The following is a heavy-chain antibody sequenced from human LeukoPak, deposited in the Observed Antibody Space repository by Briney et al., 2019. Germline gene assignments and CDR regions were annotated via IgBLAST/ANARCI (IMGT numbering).Heavy chain of an antibody. V-gene: IGHV3-15*01. CDR3: TARLV. D-gene: IGHD6-6*01. CDR1: GFTFSSYS. Sequence: PGGSLRLSCAASGFTFSSYSMNWVRQAPGKGLEWVGRIKSKTDDGTTDYAAPVKGRFTISRDDSKNTLYLQMNSLKTEDTAVYYCTARLVWGQGTLVTVSS. J-gene: IGHJ4*02. CDR2: IKSKTDDGTT.